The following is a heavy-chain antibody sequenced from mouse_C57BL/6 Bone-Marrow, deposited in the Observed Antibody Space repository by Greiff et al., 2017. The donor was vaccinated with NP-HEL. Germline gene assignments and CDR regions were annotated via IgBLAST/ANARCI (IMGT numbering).Heavy chain of an antibody. Sequence: EVKLMESGPGLVKPSQSLSLTCTVTGYSITSDYAWNWIRQFPGNKLEWMGYIRYSGSTSYNPSLKSRISITRDTSKNQFFLQLNSVTTEDTATYYCARFITTVVATYYFDYGGQGTTLTVSS. J-gene: IGHJ2*01. CDR2: IRYSGST. CDR3: ARFITTVVATYYFDY. CDR1: GYSITSDYA. V-gene: IGHV3-2*02. D-gene: IGHD1-1*01.